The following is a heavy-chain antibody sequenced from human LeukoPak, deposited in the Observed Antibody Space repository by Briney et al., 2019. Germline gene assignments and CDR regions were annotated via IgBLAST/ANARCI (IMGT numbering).Heavy chain of an antibody. J-gene: IGHJ3*02. D-gene: IGHD2-15*01. CDR2: INPNSGGT. CDR3: ARGTPIGYCSGGSCQDAFDI. CDR1: GYTFTGYY. Sequence: ASVKVSCKASGYTFTGYYMHWVRQAPGQGLEWMGWINPNSGGTNYAQKFQGRVTMTRDTSISTAYMELSRLRSDDTAVHYCARGTPIGYCSGGSCQDAFDIWGQGTMVTVSS. V-gene: IGHV1-2*02.